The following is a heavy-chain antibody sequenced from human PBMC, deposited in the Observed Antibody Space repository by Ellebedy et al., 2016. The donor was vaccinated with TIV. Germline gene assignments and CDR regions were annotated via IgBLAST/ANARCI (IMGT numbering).Heavy chain of an antibody. D-gene: IGHD6-19*01. V-gene: IGHV1-18*04. CDR1: GYTFTSYS. J-gene: IGHJ4*02. CDR2: ISGYNGNT. Sequence: ASVKVSCKASGYTFTSYSIIWVRQAPGQGLEWMGWISGYNGNTNYAQKLQGRVTMTTDTSTSTAYMDLRSLRSDDTAVYYCARGNRAAVAGRVDYWGQGTLVTVSS. CDR3: ARGNRAAVAGRVDY.